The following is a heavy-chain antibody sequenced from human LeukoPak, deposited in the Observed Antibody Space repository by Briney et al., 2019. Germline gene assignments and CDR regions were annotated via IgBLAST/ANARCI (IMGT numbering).Heavy chain of an antibody. CDR1: GFTVSDNY. J-gene: IGHJ4*02. CDR3: ARDAPQVPAAGVLAY. CDR2: MYSRGDT. D-gene: IGHD6-13*01. V-gene: IGHV3-53*01. Sequence: GGSLRLSCAASGFTVSDNYMSWVRQAPGKGLEWVSVMYSRGDTYYANSVKGRFTFSRDISKNTLYLQMDGLRNEDTAMYYCARDAPQVPAAGVLAYWGQGTLVTVSS.